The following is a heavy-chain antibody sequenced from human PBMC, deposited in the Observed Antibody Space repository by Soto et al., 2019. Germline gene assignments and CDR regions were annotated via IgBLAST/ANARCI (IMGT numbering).Heavy chain of an antibody. D-gene: IGHD3-16*01. CDR1: GYRFCSSL. CDR2: VYPSDSDV. CDR3: IKGDTSPFDS. V-gene: IGHV5-51*01. Sequence: GESLKISCHSTGYRFCSSLFGWIRQKHGKDLVWLGKVYPSDSDVRYIPAYKGQLTISDDNSINTAYVQLLNLNATHTAVYYRIKGDTSPFDSWGQGTRVTIAS. J-gene: IGHJ4*02.